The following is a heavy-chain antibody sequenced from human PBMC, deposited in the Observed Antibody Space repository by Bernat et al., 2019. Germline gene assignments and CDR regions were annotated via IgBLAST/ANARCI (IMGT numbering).Heavy chain of an antibody. Sequence: QVQLVESGGGVVQPGRSLRLSCAASGFTFSNYAMHWVRQAPGKGLEWVAVTSYDGSNKYYADSVKGRFTISRDTSKNTLYLQMNSLRAEDTAVYYCTRWAGLDAPAYYFDYWGQGTLVTVSS. D-gene: IGHD2-2*01. CDR3: TRWAGLDAPAYYFDY. CDR1: GFTFSNYA. CDR2: TSYDGSNK. V-gene: IGHV3-30*01. J-gene: IGHJ4*02.